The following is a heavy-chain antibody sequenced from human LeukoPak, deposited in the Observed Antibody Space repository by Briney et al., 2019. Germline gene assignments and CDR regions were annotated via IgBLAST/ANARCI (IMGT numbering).Heavy chain of an antibody. CDR1: GFTVSSKY. D-gene: IGHD6-19*01. CDR3: ARVPVGSYSSGTGVPYYYYMDV. CDR2: IYTGGDT. J-gene: IGHJ6*03. V-gene: IGHV3-53*01. Sequence: GGPLRLSCAASGFTVSSKYMSWVRQAPGKGLEWVSVIYTGGDTYYADSVKGRFTISRDNAKNSLYLQMNSLRAEDTAVYYCARVPVGSYSSGTGVPYYYYMDVWGKGTTVTVSS.